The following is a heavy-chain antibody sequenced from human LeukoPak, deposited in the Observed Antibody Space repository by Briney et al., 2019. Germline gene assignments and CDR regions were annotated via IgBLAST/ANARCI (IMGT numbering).Heavy chain of an antibody. V-gene: IGHV1-46*01. Sequence: ASVTVSYTSSEYTFTIYYMHWVRQAPGQGLEWMGVIHPSATSTNYAQKFHDRVTMTRDTSTNTVYMELSSLRSEDTAVYYCARGTTLPFLTWGQGTLVTVSS. CDR3: ARGTTLPFLT. CDR1: EYTFTIYY. CDR2: IHPSATST. D-gene: IGHD3-3*02. J-gene: IGHJ4*02.